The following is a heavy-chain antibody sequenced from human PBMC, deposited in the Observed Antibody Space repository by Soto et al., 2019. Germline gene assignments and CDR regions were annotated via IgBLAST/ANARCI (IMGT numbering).Heavy chain of an antibody. V-gene: IGHV3-30-3*01. CDR2: ISYDGSNK. Sequence: QVQLVESGGGVVQPGRSLRLSCAASGFTFSSYAMHWVRQAPGKGLEWVAVISYDGSNKYYADSVKGRFTISRDNSKNTLYLQMNSLRAEDTAVYYCARDVSAVVVTAIGPIHWGQGTLVTVSS. CDR3: ARDVSAVVVTAIGPIH. CDR1: GFTFSSYA. D-gene: IGHD2-21*02. J-gene: IGHJ4*02.